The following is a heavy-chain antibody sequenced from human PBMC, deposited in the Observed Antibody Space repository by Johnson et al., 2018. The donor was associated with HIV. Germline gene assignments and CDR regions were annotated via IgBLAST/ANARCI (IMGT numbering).Heavy chain of an antibody. V-gene: IGHV3-74*02. Sequence: EVQLVESGGGLVQPGGSLRLSCAASGFTFSSYWMHWVRQAPGKGLVWVSRINSDGSSTSYADSVKGRFTISRDNAKNTLYLQMNSLKTEDTAVYFCAGGPLRYWTGGICRPHDACDIWGQGTMVTVSS. CDR1: GFTFSSYW. D-gene: IGHD2-8*02. CDR3: AGGPLRYWTGGICRPHDACDI. CDR2: INSDGSST. J-gene: IGHJ3*02.